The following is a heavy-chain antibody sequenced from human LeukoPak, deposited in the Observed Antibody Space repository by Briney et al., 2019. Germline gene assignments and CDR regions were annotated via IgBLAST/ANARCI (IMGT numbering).Heavy chain of an antibody. D-gene: IGHD3-22*01. CDR3: ARVGDYYDSSGYYFNYYYYYYMDV. CDR2: INSDGSST. Sequence: GGSLRLSCAASGFTFSSYWMNWVRQAPGKGLVWVSRINSDGSSTMYADSVRGRFIISRDNAKNTLYLQMNSLRAEDTAVYYCARVGDYYDSSGYYFNYYYYYYMDVWGKGTTVTVSS. V-gene: IGHV3-74*03. CDR1: GFTFSSYW. J-gene: IGHJ6*03.